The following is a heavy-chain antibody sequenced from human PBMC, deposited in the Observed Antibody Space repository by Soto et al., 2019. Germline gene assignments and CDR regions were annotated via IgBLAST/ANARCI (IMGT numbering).Heavy chain of an antibody. V-gene: IGHV1-18*01. Sequence: QVQLVQSGAEVKKPGASVKVSCKASGYTFTSYGISGVRQAPGQGLGGMGWISAYNGNTNYAQKLQGRVTMTTDTSTSTAYMELRSLRSDDTAVYYCARDGPYSGSYFYFDYWGQGTLVTVSS. CDR1: GYTFTSYG. D-gene: IGHD1-26*01. J-gene: IGHJ4*02. CDR2: ISAYNGNT. CDR3: ARDGPYSGSYFYFDY.